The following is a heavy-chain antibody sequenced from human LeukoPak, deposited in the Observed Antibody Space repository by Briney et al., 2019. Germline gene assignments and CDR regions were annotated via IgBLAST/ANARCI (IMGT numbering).Heavy chain of an antibody. CDR3: ARDRRSSTWYYFDY. D-gene: IGHD6-13*01. Sequence: KPSETLSLTCTVSGGSISSYYWSWIRQPPGKGQEWIGYIYYSGSTNYNPSLKSRVTISVDTSKNQFSLKLTSVTAADTAVYYCARDRRSSTWYYFDYWGQRTLVTVSS. V-gene: IGHV4-59*01. CDR2: IYYSGST. CDR1: GGSISSYY. J-gene: IGHJ4*02.